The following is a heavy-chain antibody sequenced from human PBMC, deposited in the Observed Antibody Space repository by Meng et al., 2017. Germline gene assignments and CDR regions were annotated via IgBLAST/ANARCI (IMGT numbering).Heavy chain of an antibody. Sequence: GESLKISCKGSGYTFTNYWIGWVRQMPGKGLEWMGLIFPGDSDTRYSPSFQGQVTMSVDKSISTAYLQWGSLKTSDTAMYYCARLADYYVDYWGRGTLVTVSS. CDR2: IFPGDSDT. CDR1: GYTFTNYW. CDR3: ARLADYYVDY. J-gene: IGHJ4*02. V-gene: IGHV5-51*01. D-gene: IGHD3-10*02.